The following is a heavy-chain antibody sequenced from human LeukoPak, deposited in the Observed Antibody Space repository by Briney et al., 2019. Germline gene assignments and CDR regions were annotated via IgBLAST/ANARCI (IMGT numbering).Heavy chain of an antibody. D-gene: IGHD5-24*01. CDR2: IYYSGST. CDR3: ARSVQVRWLQLYFDY. V-gene: IGHV4-59*01. Sequence: SETLSLTCAVSGDSISSDYWNWIRQPPGKGLEWIGYIYYSGSTTYNPSLQSRVTISVDTSKNQFSLKLSSVTAADTAVYYCARSVQVRWLQLYFDYWGQGTLVTVSS. J-gene: IGHJ4*02. CDR1: GDSISSDY.